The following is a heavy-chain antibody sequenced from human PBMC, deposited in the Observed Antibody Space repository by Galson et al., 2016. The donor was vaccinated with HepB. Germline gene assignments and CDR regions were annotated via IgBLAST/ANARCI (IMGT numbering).Heavy chain of an antibody. V-gene: IGHV2-70*11. CDR3: ARIVYYDISGYYIYGMDV. Sequence: PALVKPTQTLTLTCTFSGFSLTTSGMCVTWIRQPPGKALEWLARIDWDDGKYYSTSLKTRLTISKDTSKNQVVLTMTNMDPVDTATYYCARIVYYDISGYYIYGMDVWGQGTTVTVSS. D-gene: IGHD3-22*01. CDR2: IDWDDGK. J-gene: IGHJ6*02. CDR1: GFSLTTSGMC.